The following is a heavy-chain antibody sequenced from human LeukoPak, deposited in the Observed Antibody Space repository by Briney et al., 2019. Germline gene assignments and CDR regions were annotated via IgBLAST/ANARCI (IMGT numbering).Heavy chain of an antibody. D-gene: IGHD1-26*01. CDR1: GFTFDDQA. V-gene: IGHV3-9*01. Sequence: TGGSLRLSCAASGFTFDDQAMHWVRQAPGKGLEWVSGISGNSDSIGYADSVKGRFTISRDNAKNSLYLQMNSLRPEDAALYYCAALVGVRGHSDYWGQGTPVTVSA. CDR2: ISGNSDSI. CDR3: AALVGVRGHSDY. J-gene: IGHJ4*02.